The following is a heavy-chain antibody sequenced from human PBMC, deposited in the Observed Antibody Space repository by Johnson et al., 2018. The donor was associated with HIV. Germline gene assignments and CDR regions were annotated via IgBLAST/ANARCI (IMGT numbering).Heavy chain of an antibody. V-gene: IGHV3-30*18. Sequence: QVQLVESGGGVVQPGRSLRLSCAASGFTFSSYGMHWVRQATGKGLEWVAVISYDGSNKYYADSVKGRFTISRDNSKNTLYLQMNSLRAEDTAVYYCAKVSWEARLGDPFDIWGQGTMVTVSS. J-gene: IGHJ3*02. CDR2: ISYDGSNK. D-gene: IGHD1-26*01. CDR3: AKVSWEARLGDPFDI. CDR1: GFTFSSYG.